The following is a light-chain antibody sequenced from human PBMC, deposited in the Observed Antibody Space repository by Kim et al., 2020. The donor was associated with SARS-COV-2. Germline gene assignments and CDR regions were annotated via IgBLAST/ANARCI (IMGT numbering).Light chain of an antibody. CDR2: GAS. CDR1: QSVSSN. V-gene: IGKV3-15*01. J-gene: IGKJ4*01. Sequence: VTPGERATLSCRASQSVSSNLAWYQQKPGQAPRLLIYGASTRATGIPARFSGSGSGTEFTLTISSLQSEDFAVYYCQQYNNWPALTFGGGTKVEIK. CDR3: QQYNNWPALT.